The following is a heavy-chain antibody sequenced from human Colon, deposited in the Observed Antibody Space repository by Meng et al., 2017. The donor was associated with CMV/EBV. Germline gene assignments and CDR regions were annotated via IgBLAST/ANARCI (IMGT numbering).Heavy chain of an antibody. D-gene: IGHD3-10*02. J-gene: IGHJ3*02. V-gene: IGHV3-53*01. Sequence: GESLKISCVASGFTFSNYAMSWVRQAPGKGLEWVALIYSGGPMHYADSVKGRFTISRDNSKNILYLQMNSLRADDTAVYYCARGSGPLFPGAFDIWGQGTMVTVSS. CDR2: IYSGGPM. CDR1: GFTFSNYA. CDR3: ARGSGPLFPGAFDI.